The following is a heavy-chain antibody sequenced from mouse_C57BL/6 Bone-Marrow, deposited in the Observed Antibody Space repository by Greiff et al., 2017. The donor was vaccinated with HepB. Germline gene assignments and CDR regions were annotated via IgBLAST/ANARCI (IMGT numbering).Heavy chain of an antibody. CDR2: IYPRSGNT. CDR3: ARIYYGNYEGVDY. V-gene: IGHV1-81*01. CDR1: GYTFTSYG. J-gene: IGHJ4*01. Sequence: LVESGAELARPGASVKLSCKASGYTFTSYGISWVKQRTGQGLEWIGEIYPRSGNTYYNEKFKGKATLTADKSSSTAYMELRSLTSEDSAVYFCARIYYGNYEGVDYWGQGTSVTVSS. D-gene: IGHD2-1*01.